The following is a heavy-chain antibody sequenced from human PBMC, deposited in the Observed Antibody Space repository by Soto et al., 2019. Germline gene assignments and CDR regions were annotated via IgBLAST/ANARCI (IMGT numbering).Heavy chain of an antibody. CDR2: ISWDGGST. CDR1: GFTFDDYT. Sequence: GGSLRLSCAASGFTFDDYTMHWVRQAPGKGLEWVSLISWDGGSTYYADSVKSRFTTSRDDSKNSLYMQMNSLRTEDTALYYCAKEATPYYDFWSGYQIGDYGMDVWGQGTTVTVSS. CDR3: AKEATPYYDFWSGYQIGDYGMDV. D-gene: IGHD3-3*01. J-gene: IGHJ6*02. V-gene: IGHV3-43*01.